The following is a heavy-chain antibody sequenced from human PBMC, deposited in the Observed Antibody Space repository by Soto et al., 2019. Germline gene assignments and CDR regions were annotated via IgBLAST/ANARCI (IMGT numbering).Heavy chain of an antibody. CDR3: ARSHYDSSGYYYFFDY. CDR2: VYYSGGT. D-gene: IGHD3-22*01. J-gene: IGHJ4*02. CDR1: GGSLSSYS. V-gene: IGHV4-59*12. Sequence: TSETLSLTCTVSGGSLSSYSWNWIRQFPGKGLESIGYVYYSGGTYYNPSLKGRVAISMDRSKSRFSLKLTSVTAADTAVYYCARSHYDSSGYYYFFDYWGPGILVTVSS.